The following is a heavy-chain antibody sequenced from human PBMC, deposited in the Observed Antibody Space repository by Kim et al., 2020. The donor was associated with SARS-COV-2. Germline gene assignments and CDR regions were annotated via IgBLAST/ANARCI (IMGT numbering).Heavy chain of an antibody. CDR3: AKVRLASLYSNFDY. CDR1: GFTFSSYG. J-gene: IGHJ4*02. Sequence: GGSLRLSCAASGFTFSSYGMTWIRQAPGKGLQWVSAITGSGNTTYFAASMRGRFTISRDNSRNMLYLQMNSLRAEDTALYYCAKVRLASLYSNFDYWGQGTLVTVSS. D-gene: IGHD2-21*01. CDR2: ITGSGNTT. V-gene: IGHV3-23*01.